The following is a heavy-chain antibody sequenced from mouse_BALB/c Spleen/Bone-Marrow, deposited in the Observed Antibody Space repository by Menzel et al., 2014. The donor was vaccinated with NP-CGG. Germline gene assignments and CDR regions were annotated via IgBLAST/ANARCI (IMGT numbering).Heavy chain of an antibody. Sequence: LMGCGVELEKRGASVQLSCTAFGLNIKDTYMHWVMQRPEQPQERVGRIDLAKGNTKYYPKSQGKATKTADTSSNTAYLQLSSLTSEDTAVYYSATYYYGYYFDSWGQGTTLTGSS. CDR2: IDLAKGNT. J-gene: IGHJ2*01. CDR1: GLNIKDTY. V-gene: IGHV14-3*02. CDR3: ATYYYGYYFDS. D-gene: IGHD1-2*01.